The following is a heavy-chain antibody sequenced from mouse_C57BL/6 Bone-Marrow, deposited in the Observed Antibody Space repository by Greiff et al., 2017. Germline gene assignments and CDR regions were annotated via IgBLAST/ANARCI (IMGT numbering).Heavy chain of an antibody. J-gene: IGHJ3*01. CDR1: GYTFTDYY. D-gene: IGHD2-4*01. V-gene: IGHV1-19*01. CDR3: AREIYYDYAWFAY. Sequence: SGPVLVKPGASVKMSCKASGYTFTDYYMNWVKQSHGKSLEWIGVINPYNGGTSYNQKFKGKATLTVDKSSSTAYMELNSLTSEDSAVYYCAREIYYDYAWFAYWGQGTLVNVSA. CDR2: INPYNGGT.